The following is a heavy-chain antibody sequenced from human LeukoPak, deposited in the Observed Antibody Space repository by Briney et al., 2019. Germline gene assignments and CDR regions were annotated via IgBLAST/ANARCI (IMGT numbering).Heavy chain of an antibody. CDR1: GGSISSSSYY. D-gene: IGHD3-3*01. J-gene: IGHJ4*02. Sequence: SETLSLTCTVSGGSISSSSYYWGWIRQPPGKGLEWIGSIYYSGSTYYNPSLKSRVTISVDTSKNQFSLKLSSVTAADTAVYYCAWSLRFLESPPVGWGQGTLVTVSS. CDR3: AWSLRFLESPPVG. CDR2: IYYSGST. V-gene: IGHV4-39*07.